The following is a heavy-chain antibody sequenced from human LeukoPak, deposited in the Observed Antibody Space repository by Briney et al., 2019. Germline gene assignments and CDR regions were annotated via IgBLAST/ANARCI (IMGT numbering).Heavy chain of an antibody. Sequence: GGSLRLSCAASGFTFSSYSMNWVRQAPGKGLEWVSAISGSGGSTYYADSVKGRFTISRDNSKNTLYLQMNSLRAEDTAVYYCAKDLATTYYYDSSGLFDYWGQGTLVTVSS. CDR2: ISGSGGST. J-gene: IGHJ4*02. V-gene: IGHV3-23*01. CDR1: GFTFSSYS. D-gene: IGHD3-22*01. CDR3: AKDLATTYYYDSSGLFDY.